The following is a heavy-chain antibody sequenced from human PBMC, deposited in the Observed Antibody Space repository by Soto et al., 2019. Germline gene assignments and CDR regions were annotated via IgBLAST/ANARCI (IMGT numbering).Heavy chain of an antibody. Sequence: QVQLQKWGAGLLKPSETLSLTCAVYGGFVSSGSYYWSWIRQPPGKGLEWIGEMSHSGGTHFNPSLKSPVTQSVATSKNQFSLKMTSVTAADPALYYCARVRRGTATTVVDAFDIWGPGTMVTVSS. CDR3: ARVRRGTATTVVDAFDI. V-gene: IGHV4-34*01. D-gene: IGHD1-1*01. CDR2: MSHSGGT. CDR1: GGFVSSGSYY. J-gene: IGHJ3*02.